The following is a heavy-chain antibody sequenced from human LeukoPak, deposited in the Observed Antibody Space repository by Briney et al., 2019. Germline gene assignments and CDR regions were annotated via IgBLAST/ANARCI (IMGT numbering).Heavy chain of an antibody. CDR2: IYYSEST. CDR1: GGSISSYY. D-gene: IGHD5-18*01. CDR3: ARSLRGYSYGPPFDY. V-gene: IGHV4-59*01. Sequence: SETLSLTCTVSGGSISSYYWSWIRQPPGKGLEWIGYIYYSESTNYNPSLKSRVTISVDTSKNQSSLKLSSVPAADTAVYYCARSLRGYSYGPPFDYWGQGTLVTVSS. J-gene: IGHJ4*02.